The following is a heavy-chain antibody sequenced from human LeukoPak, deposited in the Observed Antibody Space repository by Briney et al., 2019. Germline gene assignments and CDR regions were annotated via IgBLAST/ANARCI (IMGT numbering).Heavy chain of an antibody. V-gene: IGHV3-48*01. J-gene: IGHJ6*02. D-gene: IGHD3-22*01. Sequence: GGSLRLSCAASGFTFSSYSMNWVRQAPGKGLEWVSYISSSSSTIYYADSVKGRFTISRDNAKNSLYLQMNSLRAEDTAVYYCARESTYYYDSSGYCGVHYYYGMDVWGQGTTVTVSS. CDR1: GFTFSSYS. CDR2: ISSSSSTI. CDR3: ARESTYYYDSSGYCGVHYYYGMDV.